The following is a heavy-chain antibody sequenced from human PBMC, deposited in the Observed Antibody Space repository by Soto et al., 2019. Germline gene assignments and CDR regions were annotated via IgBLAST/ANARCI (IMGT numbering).Heavy chain of an antibody. J-gene: IGHJ5*02. D-gene: IGHD3-16*01. V-gene: IGHV4-30-4*01. CDR1: GGTIRSGDYY. CDR3: ARVGGINWFDP. CDR2: MYHSGST. Sequence: SETLCLTCTGYGGTIRSGDYYRSWKRQPQGKGREWIGKMYHSGSTYYNPSLKSRVTISVDTSKNQFSLKLSSVTAADTAVYYCARVGGINWFDPWGQGTLVTVSS.